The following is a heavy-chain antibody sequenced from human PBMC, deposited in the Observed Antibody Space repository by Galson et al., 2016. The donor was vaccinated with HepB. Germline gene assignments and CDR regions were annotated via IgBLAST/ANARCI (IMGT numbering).Heavy chain of an antibody. Sequence: SLRLSCAASGFTVSSNYMNWVRQTPGKGLEWVSFISSGGTTYHAGSVKGRFTISRDKSKNTLYLQMNSLRSEDTAVYYCATATNFYRYYGMDVWGQGTTVILSS. CDR3: ATATNFYRYYGMDV. V-gene: IGHV3-53*01. CDR2: ISSGGTT. CDR1: GFTVSSNY. J-gene: IGHJ6*02.